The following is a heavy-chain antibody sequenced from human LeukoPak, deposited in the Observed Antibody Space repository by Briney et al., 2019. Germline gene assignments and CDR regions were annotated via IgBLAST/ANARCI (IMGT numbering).Heavy chain of an antibody. CDR2: IRSKAYGGTT. CDR3: TRDQQLVPFFFDY. V-gene: IGHV3-49*03. J-gene: IGHJ4*02. D-gene: IGHD6-13*01. Sequence: GRSLRLSCTASGFTFGDYAMSWFRQAPGKGREWVGFIRSKAYGGTTEYAASVKGRFTISRDDAKSISYLQINSLKAEDTAVYYCTRDQQLVPFFFDYWGQGTLVTVSS. CDR1: GFTFGDYA.